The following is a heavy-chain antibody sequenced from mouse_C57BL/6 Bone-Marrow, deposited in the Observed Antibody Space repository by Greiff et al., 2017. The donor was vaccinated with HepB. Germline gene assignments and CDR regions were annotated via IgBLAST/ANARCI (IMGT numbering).Heavy chain of an antibody. V-gene: IGHV7-1*01. D-gene: IGHD2-12*01. Sequence: EVKLMESGGGLVQSGRSLRLSCATSGFTFSDFYMEWVRQAPGKGLEWIAASRNKANDYTTEYSASVKGRFIVSRDTSQSILYLQMNALRAEDTAIYYWARDATSYYLYWYFDVWGTGTTVTVSS. J-gene: IGHJ1*03. CDR1: GFTFSDFY. CDR2: SRNKANDYTT. CDR3: ARDATSYYLYWYFDV.